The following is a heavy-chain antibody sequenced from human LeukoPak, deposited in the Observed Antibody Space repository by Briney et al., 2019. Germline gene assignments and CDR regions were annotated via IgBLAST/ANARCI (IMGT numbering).Heavy chain of an antibody. V-gene: IGHV4-38-2*02. CDR1: GYSISSGHY. J-gene: IGHJ4*02. D-gene: IGHD6-19*01. Sequence: PSETLSLTCTVSGYSISSGHYWAWVRQPPGKGLEWIGSIYHSGNTYCNPSLKSRVTISVDTSKNQFSLNLSSVTAADTAVYYCARHGYIAVAGTVDYWGQGTLITVSS. CDR3: ARHGYIAVAGTVDY. CDR2: IYHSGNT.